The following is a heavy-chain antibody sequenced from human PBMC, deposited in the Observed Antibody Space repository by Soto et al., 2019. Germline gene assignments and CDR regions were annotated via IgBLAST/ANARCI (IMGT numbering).Heavy chain of an antibody. Sequence: EVQLLESGGGLVQPGGSLRLSCAASGFTFSSYAMSWVRQAPGKGLEWVSAISSSSSYIYYADSVKGRFTISRDNAKNSLYLQMNSLRAEDTAVYYCARGAYYYDSSGYGYGMDVWGQGTTVTVSS. D-gene: IGHD3-22*01. V-gene: IGHV3-21*01. CDR1: GFTFSSYA. J-gene: IGHJ6*02. CDR2: ISSSSSYI. CDR3: ARGAYYYDSSGYGYGMDV.